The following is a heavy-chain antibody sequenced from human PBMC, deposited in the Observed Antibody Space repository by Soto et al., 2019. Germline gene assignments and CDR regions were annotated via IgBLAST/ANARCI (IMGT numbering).Heavy chain of an antibody. D-gene: IGHD1-1*01. CDR3: AKQQGPGTPYYYAMDV. Sequence: PGGSLRLSCAASGFTFRSYAMTWVRQAPGKGLEWVSTLSGSGGSTYYAASVKGRFTISRDNSKDTLYLEMNSLRGEDTAVYFCAKQQGPGTPYYYAMDVWGQGTAVTVSS. CDR2: LSGSGGST. CDR1: GFTFRSYA. V-gene: IGHV3-23*01. J-gene: IGHJ6*02.